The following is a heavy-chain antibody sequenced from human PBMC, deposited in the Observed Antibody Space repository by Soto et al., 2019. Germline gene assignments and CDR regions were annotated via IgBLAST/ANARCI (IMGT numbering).Heavy chain of an antibody. J-gene: IGHJ6*02. CDR2: INHSGST. D-gene: IGHD3-10*01. CDR3: ARETPTMVRGVIAEFYYYGMDV. Sequence: SETLSLTCAVYGGSFSGYYWSWIRQPPGKGLEWIGEINHSGSTNYNPSLESRVTISVDTSKNQFSLKLSSVTAADTAVYYCARETPTMVRGVIAEFYYYGMDVWGQGTTVTVSS. V-gene: IGHV4-34*01. CDR1: GGSFSGYY.